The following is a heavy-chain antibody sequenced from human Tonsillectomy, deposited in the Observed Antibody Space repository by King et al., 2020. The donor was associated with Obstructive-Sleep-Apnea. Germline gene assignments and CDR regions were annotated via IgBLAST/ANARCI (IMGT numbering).Heavy chain of an antibody. CDR1: GYTFTSYY. V-gene: IGHV1-46*03. Sequence: QLVQSGAEVKKPGASVKVSCKASGYTFTSYYMHWVRQAPGQGLEWMGIINPSGGSTSYAQKFQGGVTMTRDTSTITVYMELSSLRSEDTAVYYCASSFYDSSGYYTFDYWGQGTLVTVSS. D-gene: IGHD3-22*01. J-gene: IGHJ4*02. CDR3: ASSFYDSSGYYTFDY. CDR2: INPSGGST.